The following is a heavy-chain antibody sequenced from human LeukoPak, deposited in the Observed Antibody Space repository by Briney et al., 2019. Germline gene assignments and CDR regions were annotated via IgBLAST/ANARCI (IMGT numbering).Heavy chain of an antibody. CDR2: IYYSGST. CDR3: ARDLGDYFDY. CDR1: GGSISSYY. Sequence: SETLSLTCTVPGGSISSYYWSWIRQPPGKGLEWIGYIYYSGSTNYNPSLKSRVTISVDTSKNQFSLKLSSVTAADTAVYYCARDLGDYFDYWGQGTLVTVSS. V-gene: IGHV4-59*01. J-gene: IGHJ4*02.